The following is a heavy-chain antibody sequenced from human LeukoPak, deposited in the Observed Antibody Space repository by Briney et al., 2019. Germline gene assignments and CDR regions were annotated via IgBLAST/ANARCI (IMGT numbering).Heavy chain of an antibody. V-gene: IGHV3-21*01. CDR1: GFTFSSYS. CDR2: ISGSSSYI. Sequence: GSLRLSCAASGFTFSSYSMNWVRQAPGKGLEWVSSISGSSSYIYYADSVKGRFTISRDNAKNLLYLQMNSLRAEDTAVYYCARVRDSSGYYPHTLDYWGQGTLVTVSS. CDR3: ARVRDSSGYYPHTLDY. D-gene: IGHD3-22*01. J-gene: IGHJ4*02.